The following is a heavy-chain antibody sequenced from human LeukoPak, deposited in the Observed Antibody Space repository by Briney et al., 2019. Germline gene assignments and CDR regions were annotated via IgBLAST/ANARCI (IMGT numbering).Heavy chain of an antibody. CDR1: GYTFSTYG. D-gene: IGHD3-9*01. V-gene: IGHV1-69*13. J-gene: IGHJ4*02. CDR2: IIPIFGTA. CDR3: ARGGGVLRYFDWFD. Sequence: ASVKVSCKASGYTFSTYGISWVRQAPGQGLEWMGGIIPIFGTANYAQKFQGRVTITADESTSTAYMELSSLRSEDTAVYYCARGGGVLRYFDWFDWGQGTLVTVSS.